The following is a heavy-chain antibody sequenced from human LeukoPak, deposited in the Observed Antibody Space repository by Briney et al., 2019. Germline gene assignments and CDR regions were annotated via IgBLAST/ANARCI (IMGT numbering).Heavy chain of an antibody. CDR2: ISYDGSNK. J-gene: IGHJ5*02. Sequence: GRSLRLSCAASGFTFSSYAMHWVRQAPGKGLEWVAVISYDGSNKYYADSVKGRFTISRDNAKNSLYLQMNSLRAEDTAVYYCARAAYSSSSCWFDPWGQGTLVTVSS. V-gene: IGHV3-30*04. CDR3: ARAAYSSSSCWFDP. CDR1: GFTFSSYA. D-gene: IGHD6-6*01.